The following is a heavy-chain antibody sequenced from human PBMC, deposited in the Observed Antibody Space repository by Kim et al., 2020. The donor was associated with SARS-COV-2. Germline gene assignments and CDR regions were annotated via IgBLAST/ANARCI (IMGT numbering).Heavy chain of an antibody. J-gene: IGHJ4*02. D-gene: IGHD2-2*02. CDR2: ISGSGGST. V-gene: IGHV3-23*01. Sequence: GGSLRLSCAASGFTFSSYAMSWVRQAPGKGLEWVSGISGSGGSTYYTDSVKGPFTISRDNSKKTLYLQMNSLRAEDTAVYYCAKAHCSSTNCYREAHLFDYWGQGTLVTVSS. CDR1: GFTFSSYA. CDR3: AKAHCSSTNCYREAHLFDY.